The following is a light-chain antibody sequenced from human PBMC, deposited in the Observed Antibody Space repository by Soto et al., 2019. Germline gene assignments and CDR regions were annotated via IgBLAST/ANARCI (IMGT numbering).Light chain of an antibody. CDR1: QAISSH. Sequence: DIQLTQSPSFLSASVGGRVTITCRASQAISSHLAWYQQKPGKAPNLLIYGASTLQSGVPSRFSGSGSGTEFTLTISSLQPDDFATYYCQQYNSHWKMFGQGTKVDIK. V-gene: IGKV1-9*01. J-gene: IGKJ1*01. CDR3: QQYNSHWKM. CDR2: GAS.